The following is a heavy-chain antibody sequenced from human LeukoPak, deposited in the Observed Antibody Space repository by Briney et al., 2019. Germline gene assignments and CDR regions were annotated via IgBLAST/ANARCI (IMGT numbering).Heavy chain of an antibody. CDR2: IGTAGDT. CDR3: ARDQGDGYDY. D-gene: IGHD5-24*01. J-gene: IGHJ4*02. Sequence: QTGGSLRLSCAASGFTSSSYDMHWVRQATGKGLEWVSAIGTAGDTYYPGSVKGRFTISRENAKNSLYLQMNSLRAGDTAVYYCARDQGDGYDYWGQGTLVTVSS. CDR1: GFTSSSYD. V-gene: IGHV3-13*01.